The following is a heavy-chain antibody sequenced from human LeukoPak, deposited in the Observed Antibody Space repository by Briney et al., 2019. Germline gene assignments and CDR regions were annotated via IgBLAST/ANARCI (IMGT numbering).Heavy chain of an antibody. CDR1: GFTFSSYG. V-gene: IGHV3-33*01. CDR2: VSYAGTNK. CDR3: ARDISSRYFDP. J-gene: IGHJ4*02. Sequence: PGRSLRLSCAASGFTFSSYGMHWVRQAPGKGLEWVAVVSYAGTNKYYADSVKGRFTISRDNSKNTLYLQMNSLRAEDTAVYYCARDISSRYFDPWGQGTLVTVSS.